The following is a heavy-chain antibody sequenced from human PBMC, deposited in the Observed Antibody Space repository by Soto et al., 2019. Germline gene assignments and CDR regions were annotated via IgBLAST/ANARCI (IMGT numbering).Heavy chain of an antibody. D-gene: IGHD1-26*01. CDR2: ISAHNGNT. V-gene: IGHV1-18*01. Sequence: QVHLVQSGAEVKKPGASVKVSCQASGYAFTTYGITWVRQAPGQGLEWMGWISAHNGNTNYAQKLQGRATVTRDTSTSTAYMELRSLRSDDTAVYYCASGRYGDYWGQGALVTVSS. CDR1: GYAFTTYG. J-gene: IGHJ4*02. CDR3: ASGRYGDY.